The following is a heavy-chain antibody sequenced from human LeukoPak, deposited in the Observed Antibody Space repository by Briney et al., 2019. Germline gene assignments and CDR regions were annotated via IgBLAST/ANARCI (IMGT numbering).Heavy chain of an antibody. Sequence: GGSLRLSCAASGFTFSSYAMSWVRQAPGKGLEWVSAISGSGGSTYYADSVKGRFTISRDNSKNTLYLQMNSLRAEDTAVYYCANYCSSGSCYLGAFDIWGQGTMVTVSS. J-gene: IGHJ3*02. V-gene: IGHV3-23*01. D-gene: IGHD2-15*01. CDR2: ISGSGGST. CDR3: ANYCSSGSCYLGAFDI. CDR1: GFTFSSYA.